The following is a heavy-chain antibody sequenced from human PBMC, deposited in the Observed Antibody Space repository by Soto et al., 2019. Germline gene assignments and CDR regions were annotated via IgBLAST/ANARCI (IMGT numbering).Heavy chain of an antibody. CDR1: GYTFTSYG. CDR3: ARGRYGDY. D-gene: IGHD1-1*01. CDR2: ISAHNGNT. J-gene: IGHJ4*02. V-gene: IGHV1-18*01. Sequence: QVHLVQSGAEVKKPGASVKVSCKASGYTFTSYGITWVRQAPGQGLEWMGWISAHNGNTDYAQELQGRVIVTRDTSTSTAYRELRSLISDYTAVYYCARGRYGDYWGQGALVTVSS.